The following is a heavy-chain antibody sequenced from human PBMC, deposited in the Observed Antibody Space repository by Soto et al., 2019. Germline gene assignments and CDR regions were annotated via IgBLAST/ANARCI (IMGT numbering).Heavy chain of an antibody. CDR3: ARDLGPPGYSYGYHYYGMDV. J-gene: IGHJ6*02. CDR1: GGTFSSYA. CDR2: IIPIFGTA. D-gene: IGHD5-18*01. Sequence: SVKVSCKASGGTFSSYAISWVRQAPGQGLEWMGGIIPIFGTANYAQKFQGRVTITADESTSTAYMELSSLRSEDTAVYYCARDLGPPGYSYGYHYYGMDVWGQGTRVTVSS. V-gene: IGHV1-69*13.